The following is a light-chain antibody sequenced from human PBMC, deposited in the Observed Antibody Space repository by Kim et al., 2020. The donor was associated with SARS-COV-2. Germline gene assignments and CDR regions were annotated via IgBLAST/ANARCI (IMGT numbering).Light chain of an antibody. V-gene: IGLV2-8*01. Sequence: GQSVTISCTGISIGLGGHTHVSGYQCHPGKAPKLIIYEVSERPSGVPDRFSGSKSGNTASLTVSGVQSEDEADYYCLSDAGDYTLVFGGGTQLTVL. CDR3: LSDAGDYTLV. J-gene: IGLJ2*01. CDR2: EVS. CDR1: SIGLGGHTH.